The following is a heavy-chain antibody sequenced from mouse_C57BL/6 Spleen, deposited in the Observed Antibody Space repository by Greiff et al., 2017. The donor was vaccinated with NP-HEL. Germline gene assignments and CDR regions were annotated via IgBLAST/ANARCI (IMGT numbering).Heavy chain of an antibody. CDR1: GYTFTSYW. V-gene: IGHV1-55*01. CDR2: IYPGSGST. CDR3: VGVDYFDY. J-gene: IGHJ2*01. Sequence: VQLQQSGAELVKPGASVKMSCKASGYTFTSYWITWVKQRPGQGLEWIGDIYPGSGSTNYNEKFKSKATMTVDTSSSTAYMQLSSLTSGDSAVYYCVGVDYFDYWGQGTTLTVSS.